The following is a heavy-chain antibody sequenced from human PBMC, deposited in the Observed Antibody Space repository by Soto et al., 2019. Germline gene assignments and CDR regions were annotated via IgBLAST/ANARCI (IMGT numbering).Heavy chain of an antibody. CDR3: APSRVFDWFDP. Sequence: SGPTLVKTTQTLTLTCTLSGFSLSTSEVGRGWIRQPPGKSLEWLALIFWNDDERYNPSLKSRLTITKDISKNQVVLTMTNMDPVGTATYYGAPSRVFDWFDPWGQGTLVTVSS. J-gene: IGHJ5*02. V-gene: IGHV2-5*01. CDR2: IFWNDDE. D-gene: IGHD6-13*01. CDR1: GFSLSTSEVG.